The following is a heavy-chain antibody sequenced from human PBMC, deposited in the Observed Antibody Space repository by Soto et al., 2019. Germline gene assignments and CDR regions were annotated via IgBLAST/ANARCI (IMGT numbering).Heavy chain of an antibody. V-gene: IGHV1-69*12. CDR1: GGTFSSYT. CDR3: ARGNQRWLQLWYFDL. D-gene: IGHD5-12*01. Sequence: QVQLVQSGAEVKKPGSSVTVSCKASGGTFSSYTISWVRQAPGHGLEWMGGIIPIFGTANYAQKFQGRVTITADEFTSTAYMELSSLRSEDTAVYYCARGNQRWLQLWYFDLWGRGTLVTVSS. J-gene: IGHJ2*01. CDR2: IIPIFGTA.